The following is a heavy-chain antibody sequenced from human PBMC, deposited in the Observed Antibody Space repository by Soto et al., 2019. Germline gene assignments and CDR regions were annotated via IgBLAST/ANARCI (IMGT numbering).Heavy chain of an antibody. CDR2: ISSSSSTI. V-gene: IGHV3-48*01. CDR1: GFTFSSYS. CDR3: ARGAVAGRMMVYFDY. J-gene: IGHJ4*02. D-gene: IGHD6-19*01. Sequence: EVQLVESGGGLVQPGGSLRLSCAASGFTFSSYSMNWVRQAPGKGLEWVSYISSSSSTIYYADSVKGRFTISRDNAKNSLYLQMNSLRAEDTAVYYCARGAVAGRMMVYFDYWGQGTLDTVSS.